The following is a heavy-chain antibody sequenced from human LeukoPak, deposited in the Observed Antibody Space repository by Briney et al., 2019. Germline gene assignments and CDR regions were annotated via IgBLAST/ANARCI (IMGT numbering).Heavy chain of an antibody. J-gene: IGHJ3*02. V-gene: IGHV4-4*07. CDR1: GGSISSYY. CDR3: AREEGEYQLLYSGHAAFDI. CDR2: IYTSGST. D-gene: IGHD2-2*02. Sequence: PSETLSLTCTVSGGSISSYYWSWIRQPAGKGLEWIGRIYTSGSTNYNPSLKSRVTMSVDTSKNQFSLKLSSVTAADTAVYYCAREEGEYQLLYSGHAAFDIWGQGTMVIVSS.